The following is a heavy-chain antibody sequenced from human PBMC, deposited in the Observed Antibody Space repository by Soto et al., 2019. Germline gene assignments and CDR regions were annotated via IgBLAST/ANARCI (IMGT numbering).Heavy chain of an antibody. CDR2: IYYSGST. J-gene: IGHJ6*02. V-gene: IGHV4-4*02. D-gene: IGHD6-25*01. CDR3: ALDSDYYYGMDV. Sequence: SETLSLTCAVSGGSISSSNWWSWVRQPPGKGLEWIGYIYYSGSTNYNPSLKSRVTISVDTSKNQFSLKLSSVTAADTAVYYGALDSDYYYGMDVWGQGTTVTVSS. CDR1: GGSISSSNW.